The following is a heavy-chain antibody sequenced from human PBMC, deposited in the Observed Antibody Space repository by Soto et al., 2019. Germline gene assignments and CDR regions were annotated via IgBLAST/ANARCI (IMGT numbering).Heavy chain of an antibody. Sequence: QSVGSLRLSCAASWFTVSSNYMSWVRQAPGKGLEWVSVIYSGGSTYYADSVKGRFTISRDNSKNTLYLQMNSLRAEDTAVYYCARDGGIAVAGEYYYYYYGMDVWGQGTTVTVS. V-gene: IGHV3-53*01. CDR1: WFTVSSNY. CDR3: ARDGGIAVAGEYYYYYYGMDV. J-gene: IGHJ6*02. CDR2: IYSGGST. D-gene: IGHD6-19*01.